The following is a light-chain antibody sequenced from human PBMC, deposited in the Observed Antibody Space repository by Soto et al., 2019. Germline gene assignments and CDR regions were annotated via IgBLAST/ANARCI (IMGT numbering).Light chain of an antibody. Sequence: DIQMTQSPSTLSASVGDRVTITCRASQSISSGLAWYQQKPGKAPKLLIYKASSLESGVQSRFSGSGSGTEFTLTISSLQPDDFATYYCQQYNSYSPTFGQGTKVEIK. CDR3: QQYNSYSPT. V-gene: IGKV1-5*03. CDR1: QSISSG. J-gene: IGKJ1*01. CDR2: KAS.